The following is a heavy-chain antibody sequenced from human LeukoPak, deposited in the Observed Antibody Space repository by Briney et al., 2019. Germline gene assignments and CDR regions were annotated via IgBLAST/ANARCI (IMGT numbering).Heavy chain of an antibody. J-gene: IGHJ6*03. CDR1: GFTFSSYW. CDR3: ARLMYYYYYMDV. CDR2: IKQDGSEK. Sequence: GGSLRLSCAASGFTFSSYWMSWVRQAPGKGLEWVANIKQDGSEKYYVDSVKGRFTISRDNAKNSLYPQMNSLRAEDTALYYCARLMYYYYYMDVWGKGTTVTVSS. V-gene: IGHV3-7*03.